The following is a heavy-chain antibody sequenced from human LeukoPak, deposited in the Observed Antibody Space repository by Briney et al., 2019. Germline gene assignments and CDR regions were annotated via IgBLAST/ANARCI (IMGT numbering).Heavy chain of an antibody. D-gene: IGHD4-17*01. Sequence: PGGSLRLSCAASGFTFSDYAMSWVRQAPGKGLEWLSVISGGSSGSTYYADSVTGWFTVSRDNSKNTVDLQMNSLRAEDTAVYYCANPPTVTKIRFDSWGQGTLVTVSS. J-gene: IGHJ5*01. CDR3: ANPPTVTKIRFDS. CDR2: ISGGSSGST. CDR1: GFTFSDYA. V-gene: IGHV3-23*01.